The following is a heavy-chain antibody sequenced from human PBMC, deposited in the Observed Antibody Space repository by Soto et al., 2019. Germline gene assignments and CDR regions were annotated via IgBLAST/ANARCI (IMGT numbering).Heavy chain of an antibody. CDR1: GFTFSHYV. Sequence: EVQLLESGGGLVRPGGSLRLSCAASGFTFSHYVLSWVRQAPGGGLEWVSSISGSGSSVYLADSVRGRFAMSRDLSTNTVSLQMNSLTVEDTAIYYCAKVRASYLSASYFSYGLEVWGQGTTVTVSS. V-gene: IGHV3-23*01. CDR3: AKVRASYLSASYFSYGLEV. D-gene: IGHD2-21*01. J-gene: IGHJ6*02. CDR2: ISGSGSSV.